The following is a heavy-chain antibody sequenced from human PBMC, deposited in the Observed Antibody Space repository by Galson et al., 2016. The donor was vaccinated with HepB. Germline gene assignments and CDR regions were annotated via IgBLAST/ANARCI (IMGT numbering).Heavy chain of an antibody. CDR3: ARQTYYDYVWGSYNSFDF. Sequence: SETLSLTCSVSGDSISSRAYHWGWIRQPQGKGLEWIGSIYYIGTTYYNPSLKSPVSISVDTSKSQFSLTLNSLTAADTAVYYCARQTYYDYVWGSYNSFDFWGQGTVVTVSS. J-gene: IGHJ4*02. D-gene: IGHD3-16*01. CDR2: IYYIGTT. CDR1: GDSISSRAYH. V-gene: IGHV4-39*01.